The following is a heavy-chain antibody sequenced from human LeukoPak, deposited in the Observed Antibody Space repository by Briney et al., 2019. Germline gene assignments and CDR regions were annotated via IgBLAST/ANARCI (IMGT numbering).Heavy chain of an antibody. V-gene: IGHV4-4*07. CDR2: IYTSGST. CDR1: GGSISSYY. CDR3: ARDWGDFWSGYPRYYYMDV. Sequence: SETLSLTCTVSGGSISSYYWSWIRQPAGKGLEWIGRIYTSGSTNYNPSLKSRVTMSVDTSKNQLSLKLSSVTAADTAVYYCARDWGDFWSGYPRYYYMDVWGKGTTVTVSS. J-gene: IGHJ6*03. D-gene: IGHD3-3*01.